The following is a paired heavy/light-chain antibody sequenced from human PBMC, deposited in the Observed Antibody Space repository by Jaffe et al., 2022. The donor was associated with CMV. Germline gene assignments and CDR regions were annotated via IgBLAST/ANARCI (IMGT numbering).Light chain of an antibody. V-gene: IGKV1-39*01. J-gene: IGKJ2*01. CDR1: QTISNY. CDR3: QQSYSPPPT. CDR2: TAS. Sequence: DIQVTQSPSSLSASVGDRVTITCRASQTISNYLNWYQQKPGKAPQLLIYTASSLQNGVPSRFRGSGSGTEFTLTISSLQPEDFATYYCQQSYSPPPTFGQGTKLEIK.
Heavy chain of an antibody. D-gene: IGHD1-1*01. CDR2: IYTNGSV. Sequence: QVQLQESGPGLVRPSETLSLICSVSGPSVRTFEWSWIRQPAGKGLEWIGRIYTNGSVDYNPSLKSRATMSVVTSRNHFSLKLISVTAADTAIYYCARVLDSTNWNLGHWFAPWGQGTLVTVSS. CDR1: GPSVRTFE. V-gene: IGHV4-4*07. J-gene: IGHJ5*02. CDR3: ARVLDSTNWNLGHWFAP.